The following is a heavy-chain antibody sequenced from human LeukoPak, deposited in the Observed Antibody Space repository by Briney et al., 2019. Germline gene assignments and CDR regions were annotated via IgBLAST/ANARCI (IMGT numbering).Heavy chain of an antibody. V-gene: IGHV3-30*18. CDR2: ISYDGSNK. CDR1: GFTFSSYG. J-gene: IGHJ4*02. Sequence: GGSLRLSRAASGFTFSSYGMPWVRQAPGKGLEWVAVISYDGSNKYYADSVKGRFTISRDNSKNTLYLQMNSLRAEDTAVYYCAKDTSYGAFDYWGQGTLVTVSS. CDR3: AKDTSYGAFDY. D-gene: IGHD5-18*01.